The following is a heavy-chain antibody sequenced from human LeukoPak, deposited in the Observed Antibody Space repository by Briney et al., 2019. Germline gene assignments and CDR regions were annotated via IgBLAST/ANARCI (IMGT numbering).Heavy chain of an antibody. CDR3: ARDRSMVRGVDDYYYYYYRDV. J-gene: IGHJ6*03. V-gene: IGHV4-59*01. D-gene: IGHD3-10*01. CDR2: IYYSGST. Sequence: TSETLSLTCTVSGGSISSYYWSWIRQPPGKGLERIGYIYYSGSTNYNPSLKSRVTISVDTSKNQFSLKLSSVTAADTAVYYCARDRSMVRGVDDYYYYYYRDVWGKGTSVTVSS. CDR1: GGSISSYY.